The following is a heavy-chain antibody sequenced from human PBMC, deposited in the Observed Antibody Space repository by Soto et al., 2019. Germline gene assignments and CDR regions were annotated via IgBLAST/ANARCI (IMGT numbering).Heavy chain of an antibody. Sequence: TLSLTCSVSGGSSAGLGYHWIFIRQPPGKGLEWIGYISYRGRTYYTPSLKSRLTISLDTSKNQFSLRLTSVTVADTAVYYGARSVRLRDLSLRYWSQGTLVTVSS. V-gene: IGHV4-31*03. CDR2: ISYRGRT. D-gene: IGHD3-16*02. CDR3: ARSVRLRDLSLRY. J-gene: IGHJ4*02. CDR1: GGSSAGLGYH.